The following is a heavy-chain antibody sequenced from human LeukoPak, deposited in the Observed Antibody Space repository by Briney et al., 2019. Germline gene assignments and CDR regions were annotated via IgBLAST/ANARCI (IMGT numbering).Heavy chain of an antibody. CDR1: GYTFTSYD. J-gene: IGHJ4*02. Sequence: GASVKVSCKASGYTFTSYDINWVRQATGQGLEWMGWISGDNGHTNYAQKHQGRVTMTTDTSTSTAYMELRSLRSDDTAVYYCARRDYYDSSGYSDYWGQGTLVTVSS. CDR3: ARRDYYDSSGYSDY. CDR2: ISGDNGHT. D-gene: IGHD3-22*01. V-gene: IGHV1-18*01.